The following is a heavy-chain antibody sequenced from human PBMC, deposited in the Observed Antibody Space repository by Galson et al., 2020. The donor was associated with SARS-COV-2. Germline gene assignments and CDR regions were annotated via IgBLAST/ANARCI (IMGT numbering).Heavy chain of an antibody. CDR1: GFTFSSYW. CDR2: INTDGSHT. D-gene: IGHD2-21*01. J-gene: IGHJ4*01. CDR3: ARDPYGGNSPDN. Sequence: GESLKISCEASGFTFSSYWMHWVRQAPGKGLVWVSRINTDGSHTTYADSVKGRFTISRDNAKNTLFLEMNSLRAEDTAVYYCARDPYGGNSPDNWGHGILVTVSS. V-gene: IGHV3-74*01.